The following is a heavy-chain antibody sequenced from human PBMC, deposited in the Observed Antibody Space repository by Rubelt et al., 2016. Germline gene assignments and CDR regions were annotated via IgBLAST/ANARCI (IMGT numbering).Heavy chain of an antibody. CDR3: ARGVGYSSSWRFDY. J-gene: IGHJ4*02. CDR1: GFTVSNNY. Sequence: EVQLVESGGSLIQPGGSLRLSCAASGFTVSNNYMSWVRQAPGQGLEWVSLLYTGGTTYYGDSVKCRFTISRDDTKNTLDLQMNSLRGEDTAVYYCARGVGYSSSWRFDYWGQGTLVTVSS. V-gene: IGHV3-53*01. CDR2: LYTGGTT. D-gene: IGHD2-2*01.